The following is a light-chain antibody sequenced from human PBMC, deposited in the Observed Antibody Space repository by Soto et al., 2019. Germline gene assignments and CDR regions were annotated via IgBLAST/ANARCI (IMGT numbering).Light chain of an antibody. V-gene: IGKV3-20*01. CDR3: QQYGDSPFA. J-gene: IGKJ3*01. Sequence: EIVLTQSPGTLSLSPGERATLSCRASQNIYINSLAWYQHKRGQAPRILIYAATVRATAVPDRFNGSGSGTDFALTISRLEPEDPAMYYCQQYGDSPFAFGPGTKVDIK. CDR1: QNIYINS. CDR2: AAT.